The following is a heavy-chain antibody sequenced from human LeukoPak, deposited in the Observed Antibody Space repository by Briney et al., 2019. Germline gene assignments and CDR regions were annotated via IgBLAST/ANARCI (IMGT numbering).Heavy chain of an antibody. CDR2: ISGSGASR. J-gene: IGHJ4*02. CDR1: GFTLTTNA. Sequence: GGSLRLSCLPSGFTLTTNAMSSVRQAPGQELEWICGISGSGASRDYADSVKGRFTISRDDSSNTLYLQMNSLRGDDTAVYYCAKDVGKWESLHFFDYWGQGTLVTVSS. D-gene: IGHD1-26*01. CDR3: AKDVGKWESLHFFDY. V-gene: IGHV3-23*01.